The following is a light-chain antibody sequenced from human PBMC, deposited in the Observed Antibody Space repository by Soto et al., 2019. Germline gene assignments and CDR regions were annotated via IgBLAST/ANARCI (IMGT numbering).Light chain of an antibody. CDR3: SSYTSSSTVV. CDR1: SSDVGGYNY. Sequence: QSALTQPASVSGSPGQSITISCTGTSSDVGGYNYVSWYQQHPGKAPKLMVYDVSNRPSGVSNRFSGSKSSYTASLTISGLQAEDEADYYCSSYTSSSTVVFGGGTKVTVL. V-gene: IGLV2-14*01. J-gene: IGLJ2*01. CDR2: DVS.